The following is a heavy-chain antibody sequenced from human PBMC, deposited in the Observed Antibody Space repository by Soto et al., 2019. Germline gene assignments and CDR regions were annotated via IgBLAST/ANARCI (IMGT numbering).Heavy chain of an antibody. J-gene: IGHJ5*02. CDR2: IYYSGST. CDR1: GGSISSGDYY. Sequence: PSETLSLTCTVSGGSISSGDYYWSWIRQPPGKGLEWIGYIYYSGSTYYNPSLKSRVTISVDTSKNQFSLKLSSVTAADTAVYYCARANAGPYTYYYDSSGYYYPNWFDPWGQGTLVTVS. CDR3: ARANAGPYTYYYDSSGYYYPNWFDP. V-gene: IGHV4-30-4*01. D-gene: IGHD3-22*01.